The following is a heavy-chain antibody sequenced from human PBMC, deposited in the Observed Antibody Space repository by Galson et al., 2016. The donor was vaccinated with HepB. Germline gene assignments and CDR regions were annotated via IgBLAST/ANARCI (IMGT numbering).Heavy chain of an antibody. D-gene: IGHD1-26*01. CDR1: GFSFSTYW. CDR3: ARGGYYETIDS. V-gene: IGHV3-74*01. Sequence: SLRLSCAASGFSFSTYWMHWVRQAPGKGLVWVSYIHKDEATTTYADSVKGRFTISRDNAKNTLYLQMNSLRAEDTAVCYCARGGYYETIDSWGQGTLVTVSS. J-gene: IGHJ4*02. CDR2: IHKDEATT.